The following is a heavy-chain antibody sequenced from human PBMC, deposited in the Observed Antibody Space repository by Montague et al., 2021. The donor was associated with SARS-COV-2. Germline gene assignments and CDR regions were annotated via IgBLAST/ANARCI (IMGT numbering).Heavy chain of an antibody. CDR3: ARVGAGYYYYYYGMDV. V-gene: IGHV3-74*01. CDR2: INSDGSST. CDR1: GFTFSSYW. J-gene: IGHJ6*02. Sequence: SLRLSCAASGFTFSSYWMHWVRQAPGKGLVWVSRINSDGSSTSYADSVKGRFTISRDNAKNTLYLQMNSLRAEDTAVYYCARVGAGYYYYYYGMDVWGQGTTVTVSS. D-gene: IGHD5-18*01.